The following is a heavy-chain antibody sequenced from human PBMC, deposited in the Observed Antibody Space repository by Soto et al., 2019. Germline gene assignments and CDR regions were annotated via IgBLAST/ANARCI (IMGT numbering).Heavy chain of an antibody. Sequence: ASVKVSCKASGYTFTSYGISWVRQAPGQGLEWMGWISAYNGNTNYAQKLQGRVTMTTDTSTSTAYMELRSLRSDDTAVYYCERDITPPFTITVGTTVTTDYWGQXTLGTVSS. CDR2: ISAYNGNT. J-gene: IGHJ4*02. D-gene: IGHD4-17*01. CDR1: GYTFTSYG. CDR3: ERDITPPFTITVGTTVTTDY. V-gene: IGHV1-18*01.